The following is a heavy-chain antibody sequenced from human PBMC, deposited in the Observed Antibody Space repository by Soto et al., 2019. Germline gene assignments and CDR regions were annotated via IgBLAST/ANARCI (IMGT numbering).Heavy chain of an antibody. V-gene: IGHV1-18*04. D-gene: IGHD3-10*01. CDR2: INVYNGNT. CDR1: GYTFTNYG. CDR3: ARGVGSGSYYNQYNWFDP. Sequence: ASVKVSCKASGYTFTNYGISCVRQAPGQGLEWMGWINVYNGNTKYAQKVQGRVTMTTDTSTSTAYMELRSLRSDDTAVYYCARGVGSGSYYNQYNWFDPWGRGTLVTVSS. J-gene: IGHJ5*02.